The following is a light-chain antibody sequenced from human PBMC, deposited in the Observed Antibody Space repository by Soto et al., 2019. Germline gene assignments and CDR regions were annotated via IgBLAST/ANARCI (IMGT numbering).Light chain of an antibody. CDR3: QHGYSTPLT. J-gene: IGKJ4*01. CDR1: QSISTY. Sequence: DIRMTQSPSSLSASFGDRVTITFRASQSISTYLHWYQQKPGKAPNLLIYAASTLQSGVPSRFSGSGSGTDFTLTISSLQPEDFATYFCQHGYSTPLTFGGGTKVDIK. CDR2: AAS. V-gene: IGKV1-39*01.